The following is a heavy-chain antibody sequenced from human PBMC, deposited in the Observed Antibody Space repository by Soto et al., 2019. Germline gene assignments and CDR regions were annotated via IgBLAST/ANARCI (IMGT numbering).Heavy chain of an antibody. V-gene: IGHV1-3*01. Sequence: ASVKVSCKASGYTFTSYDMHWVRQAPGQRLEWMGWINAGNGNTKYSQKFQGRVTITRDTSASTAYTELSSLRSEDTAVYYCARDRDSSGLFLPVDPWGQGTLVTVSS. CDR1: GYTFTSYD. D-gene: IGHD3-22*01. CDR3: ARDRDSSGLFLPVDP. CDR2: INAGNGNT. J-gene: IGHJ5*02.